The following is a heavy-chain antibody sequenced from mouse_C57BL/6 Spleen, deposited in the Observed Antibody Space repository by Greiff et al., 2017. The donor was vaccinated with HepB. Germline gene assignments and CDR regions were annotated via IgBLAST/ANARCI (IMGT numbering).Heavy chain of an antibody. J-gene: IGHJ1*03. V-gene: IGHV5-17*01. CDR3: ARRGGSSSHWYFDV. Sequence: EVKLMESGGGLVKPGGSLKLSCAASGFTFSDYGMRWVRQAPEKGLEWVAYISSGSSTIYYADTVKGRFTISRDNAKNTLFLQMTSLRSEDTAMYYCARRGGSSSHWYFDVWGTGTTVTVSS. CDR1: GFTFSDYG. CDR2: ISSGSSTI. D-gene: IGHD1-1*01.